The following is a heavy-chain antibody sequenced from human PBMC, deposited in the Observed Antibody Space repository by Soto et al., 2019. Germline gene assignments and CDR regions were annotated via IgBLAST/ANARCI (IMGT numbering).Heavy chain of an antibody. Sequence: GGSLRLSCAASGFTSSNAWMSWVRQAPGKGLEWVGRIKSKVDSATTDYAAPVKGRFSISRDDSRNTLYLQMNSLKIEDTAVYYCTTDDPINRNWGQGTLVTVSS. CDR1: GFTSSNAW. CDR2: IKSKVDSATT. J-gene: IGHJ4*02. V-gene: IGHV3-15*01. CDR3: TTDDPINRN.